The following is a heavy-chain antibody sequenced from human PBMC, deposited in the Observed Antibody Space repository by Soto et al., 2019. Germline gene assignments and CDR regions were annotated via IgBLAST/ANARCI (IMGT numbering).Heavy chain of an antibody. D-gene: IGHD3-9*01. V-gene: IGHV3-23*01. Sequence: GRSMRLSWAASGFTFGSFAIPWVRQAPGKGLEWVSSISGSGGETSYADSVKGRFTITRDNSKNTLYLEMTSLRAGDTAVYYCAKRRDYYDILTGAFDYWGQGTPVTVSS. CDR2: ISGSGGET. CDR1: GFTFGSFA. CDR3: AKRRDYYDILTGAFDY. J-gene: IGHJ4*02.